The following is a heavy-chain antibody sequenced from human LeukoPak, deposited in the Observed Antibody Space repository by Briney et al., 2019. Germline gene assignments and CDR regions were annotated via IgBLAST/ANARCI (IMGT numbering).Heavy chain of an antibody. Sequence: GRSLRLSCAASGFTFSSYAMHWVRQAPGKGLEWVAVILYDGSNKYYADSAKGRFTISRDNSKNTLYLQMNSLRAEDTAVYYCARDHLVATIALDYWGQGTLVTVSS. CDR1: GFTFSSYA. V-gene: IGHV3-30*04. D-gene: IGHD5-12*01. CDR2: ILYDGSNK. CDR3: ARDHLVATIALDY. J-gene: IGHJ4*02.